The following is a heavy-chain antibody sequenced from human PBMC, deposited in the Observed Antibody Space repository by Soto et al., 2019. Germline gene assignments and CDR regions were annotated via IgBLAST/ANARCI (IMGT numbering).Heavy chain of an antibody. CDR2: IYPGDSDT. CDR3: ARLGLGELSFSDPHAFDI. Sequence: GESLKISCKGSGYSLTSYWNDCVRQMPGKGLEWMGIIYPGDSDTRYSPSFQGQVTISADKSISTAYLQWSSLKALDTAMYYFARLGLGELSFSDPHAFDIWGQGTMVTVS. J-gene: IGHJ3*02. CDR1: GYSLTSYW. V-gene: IGHV5-51*01. D-gene: IGHD3-16*02.